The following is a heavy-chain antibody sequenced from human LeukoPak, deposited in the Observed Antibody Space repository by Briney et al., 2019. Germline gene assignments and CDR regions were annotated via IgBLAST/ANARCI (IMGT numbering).Heavy chain of an antibody. D-gene: IGHD2-2*01. CDR1: GFTFSSYS. Sequence: PGGSLRLSCAASGFTFSSYSMNWVRQAPGKGLEWVSSISSSSSYIYYADSVKGRFTISRDNAKNSLYLQMNSLRAEDTAVYYCAGVVPAAMPHYWGQGTLVTVSS. CDR3: AGVVPAAMPHY. CDR2: ISSSSSYI. J-gene: IGHJ4*02. V-gene: IGHV3-21*01.